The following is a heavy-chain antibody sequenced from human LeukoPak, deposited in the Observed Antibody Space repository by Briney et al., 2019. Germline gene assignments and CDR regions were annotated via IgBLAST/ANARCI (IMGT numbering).Heavy chain of an antibody. CDR2: IYDSGST. Sequence: ASETLSLTCTVSGGYLGSHYWTWIRQPPGKGLEWIGYIYDSGSTYYHPSLKSRVTISVDTSKNQFSLRLSSATAADTAVYYCARGGYYGSGNDFRFDPWGQGTLVTVSS. CDR1: GGYLGSHY. J-gene: IGHJ5*02. D-gene: IGHD3-10*01. CDR3: ARGGYYGSGNDFRFDP. V-gene: IGHV4-59*11.